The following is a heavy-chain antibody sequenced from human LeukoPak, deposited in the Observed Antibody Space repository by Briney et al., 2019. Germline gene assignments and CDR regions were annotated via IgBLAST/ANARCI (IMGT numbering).Heavy chain of an antibody. CDR2: ISGSGDNT. Sequence: GGSLRLSCAASGFTFRSFAMSWVRQAPGKGLEWISAISGSGDNTYYADSVKGRFTISRDNAKNSLYLQMNSLRAEDTALYYCAKDKSIAAAGTFDYWGQGTLVTVSS. V-gene: IGHV3-23*01. D-gene: IGHD6-13*01. CDR3: AKDKSIAAAGTFDY. CDR1: GFTFRSFA. J-gene: IGHJ4*02.